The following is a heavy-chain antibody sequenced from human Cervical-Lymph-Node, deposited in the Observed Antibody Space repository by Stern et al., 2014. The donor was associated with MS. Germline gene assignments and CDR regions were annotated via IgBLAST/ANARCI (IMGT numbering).Heavy chain of an antibody. Sequence: EVQLVESGGGLVKPGGSLRLSCSASGFTIRGHTMNWVRQSPGKGLEWLSANTTSSNKIDYADSVKGRFTISRDNAKNSVYLQMNSLRAEDTAVYYCASGYGGVWGQGTLVTVSS. V-gene: IGHV3-21*06. CDR2: NTTSSNKI. CDR3: ASGYGGV. CDR1: GFTIRGHT. J-gene: IGHJ4*02. D-gene: IGHD3-16*01.